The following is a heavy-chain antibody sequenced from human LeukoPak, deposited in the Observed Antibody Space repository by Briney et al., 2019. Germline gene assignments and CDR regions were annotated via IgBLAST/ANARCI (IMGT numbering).Heavy chain of an antibody. D-gene: IGHD3-10*01. Sequence: PSETLSLTCTVSGGSISSSSYYWGWIRQPPGKGLEWIGSIYHSGTTYYNPSLKSRVTISVDTSKNQFSLKLSSVTAADTAVYYCARHRNYYGSGIYYNVGAFDIWGQGTMVTVSS. CDR3: ARHRNYYGSGIYYNVGAFDI. J-gene: IGHJ3*02. CDR2: IYHSGTT. CDR1: GGSISSSSYY. V-gene: IGHV4-39*01.